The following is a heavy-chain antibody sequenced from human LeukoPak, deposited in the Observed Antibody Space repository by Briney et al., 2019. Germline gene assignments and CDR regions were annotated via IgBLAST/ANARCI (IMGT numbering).Heavy chain of an antibody. Sequence: GASVKVSCKVSGYTLTELSMHWVRQAPGKGLEWTGGFDPEDGETIYAQKFQGRVTMTEDTSTDTAYMELSSLRSEDTAVYYCATGPPSQYCSGTSCYYNYFDYWGQGTLVTVSS. J-gene: IGHJ4*02. V-gene: IGHV1-24*01. CDR1: GYTLTELS. D-gene: IGHD2-2*01. CDR2: FDPEDGET. CDR3: ATGPPSQYCSGTSCYYNYFDY.